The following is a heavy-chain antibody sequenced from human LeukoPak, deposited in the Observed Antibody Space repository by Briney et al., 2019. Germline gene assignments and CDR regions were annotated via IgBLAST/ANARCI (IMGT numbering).Heavy chain of an antibody. V-gene: IGHV4-34*01. D-gene: IGHD3-22*01. J-gene: IGHJ4*02. CDR3: ARGGGDYYDSSGYYYVNFDY. Sequence: PSETLSLTCAVYGGSFSGYYWSWIRQPPGKGLEWIGEINHSGSTNYNPSLTSRVTISVDTSKHQFSLKLSSVTAADTAVYYCARGGGDYYDSSGYYYVNFDYWGQGTLVTVSS. CDR1: GGSFSGYY. CDR2: INHSGST.